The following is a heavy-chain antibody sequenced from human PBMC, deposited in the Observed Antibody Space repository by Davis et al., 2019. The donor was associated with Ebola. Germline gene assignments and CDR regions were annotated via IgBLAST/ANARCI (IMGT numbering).Heavy chain of an antibody. CDR1: GFTFSDYY. V-gene: IGHV3-11*01. Sequence: GESLKISCAASGFTFSDYYMSWIRQAPGKGLEWVSYISSSGSTIYYADSVKGRFTISRDNAKNSLYLQMNSLRAEDTAVYYCARVKWGSYVDTLTFDYWGQGTLVTVSS. CDR2: ISSSGSTI. J-gene: IGHJ4*02. CDR3: ARVKWGSYVDTLTFDY. D-gene: IGHD1-26*01.